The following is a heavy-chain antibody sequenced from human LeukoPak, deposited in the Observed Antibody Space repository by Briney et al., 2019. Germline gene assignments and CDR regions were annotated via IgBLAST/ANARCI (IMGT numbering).Heavy chain of an antibody. D-gene: IGHD4-17*01. CDR3: SKDPNGDYVGAFDM. CDR1: GLTFSNYA. V-gene: IGHV3-23*01. Sequence: GGSLRLSCTASGLTFSNYATTWVRQAPGKGLEWVSSITGSGRGTYYADSVKGRSSVSRDNSHNTVFLHMNSLRADDTALYYCSKDPNGDYVGAFDMWGPGTMVTVSS. CDR2: ITGSGRGT. J-gene: IGHJ3*02.